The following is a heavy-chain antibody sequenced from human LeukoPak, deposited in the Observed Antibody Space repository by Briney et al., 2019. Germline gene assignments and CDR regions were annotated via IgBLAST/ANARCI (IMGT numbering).Heavy chain of an antibody. J-gene: IGHJ4*02. Sequence: SETLSLTCTVSGGSISGSNHYWGWIRQPPGKGLEWIVSMYYSGRTYYNPSLKSRVTISVDTSKNQFSLNLRSVTAADTAVYYCASRDGSMIVVSDYWGQGTLVTVSS. CDR1: GGSISGSNHY. D-gene: IGHD3-22*01. V-gene: IGHV4-39*01. CDR3: ASRDGSMIVVSDY. CDR2: MYYSGRT.